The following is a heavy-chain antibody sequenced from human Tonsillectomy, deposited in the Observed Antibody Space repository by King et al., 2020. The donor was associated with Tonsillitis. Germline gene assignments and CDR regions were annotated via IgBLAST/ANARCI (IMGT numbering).Heavy chain of an antibody. CDR1: GFTFSSYG. CDR2: ISGSGGST. D-gene: IGHD6-19*01. Sequence: VQLVESGGGLVQPGGSLRLSCAASGFTFSSYGMSWVRQAPGKGLEWVSGISGSGGSTNYADSVKGRFTISRDNSKNTLYLQMNSLRAEDTAVYYCAKAEYSSGWSRGGGPSKYWVQGTLVTVSS. CDR3: AKAEYSSGWSRGGGPSKY. J-gene: IGHJ4*02. V-gene: IGHV3-23*04.